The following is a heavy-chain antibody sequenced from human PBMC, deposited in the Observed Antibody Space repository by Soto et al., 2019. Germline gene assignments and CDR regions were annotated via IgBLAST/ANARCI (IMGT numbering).Heavy chain of an antibody. CDR1: GYTFINYY. CDR3: ARDKWLVRRNDPFDI. J-gene: IGHJ3*02. Sequence: QVQLVQSGAEVKKPGASVKVSCKASGYTFINYYMHWVRQAPGQGLEWMGIINPNGGSTTYAQKFQGRVTLTRDTSTNTVNMELSSLRSEDTAVYYWARDKWLVRRNDPFDIWGQGTMVTVSS. D-gene: IGHD6-19*01. V-gene: IGHV1-46*01. CDR2: INPNGGST.